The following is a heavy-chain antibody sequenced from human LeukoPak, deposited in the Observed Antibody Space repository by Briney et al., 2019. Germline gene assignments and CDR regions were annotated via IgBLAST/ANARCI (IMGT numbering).Heavy chain of an antibody. V-gene: IGHV4-30-2*01. D-gene: IGHD2-2*01. CDR1: GGSISSGGYS. Sequence: SETLSLTCAVSGGSISSGGYSWSWIRQPPGKGLEWIGYIYHSGSTYYNPSLKSRVTISVDTSKNQFSLKLSSVTAADTAVYYCARVVVVPAATIWGFDYWGQGTLVTVSS. CDR2: IYHSGST. CDR3: ARVVVVPAATIWGFDY. J-gene: IGHJ4*02.